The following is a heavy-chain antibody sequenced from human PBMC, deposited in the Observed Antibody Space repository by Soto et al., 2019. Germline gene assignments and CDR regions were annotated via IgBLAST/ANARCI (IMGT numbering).Heavy chain of an antibody. D-gene: IGHD2-2*01. Sequence: QLQLQESGPGLVKPSETLSLTCTVSGGSISSSSYYWGWIRQPPGKGLEWIGSIYYSGSTYYNPSLKSRVTISVDTPKNQFSLKRSALTAADTAVYYCARLKIDSVVVPAARIDYWGEGTLVTVS. CDR3: ARLKIDSVVVPAARIDY. CDR2: IYYSGST. J-gene: IGHJ4*02. V-gene: IGHV4-39*01. CDR1: GGSISSSSYY.